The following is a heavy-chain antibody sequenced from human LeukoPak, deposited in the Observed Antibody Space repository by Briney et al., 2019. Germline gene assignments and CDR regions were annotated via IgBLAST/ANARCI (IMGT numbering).Heavy chain of an antibody. V-gene: IGHV3-23*01. Sequence: GGSPGLSCAASGFTFNNYALSWVRQAPGKGLEWVSGISGSGSNTYYADSVKGRFTISRDNSKNTLYLQMNSLRAEDTAVYYCAKAESSGWYLGGWGQGTLVTVSP. CDR2: ISGSGSNT. J-gene: IGHJ4*02. D-gene: IGHD6-19*01. CDR1: GFTFNNYA. CDR3: AKAESSGWYLGG.